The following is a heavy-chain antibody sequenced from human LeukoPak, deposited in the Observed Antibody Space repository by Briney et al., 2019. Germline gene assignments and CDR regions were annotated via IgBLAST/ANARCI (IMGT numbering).Heavy chain of an antibody. J-gene: IGHJ6*03. V-gene: IGHV4-39*01. CDR2: IYYSGST. CDR3: ARRKSDQYCSSTSCYHYYYYMDV. CDR1: GGSISSSSYY. D-gene: IGHD2-2*01. Sequence: SETLSLTCTVSGGSISSSSYYWGWIRQPPGKGLEWIGSIYYSGSTYYNPSLKNRVTISVDTSKNQFSLKLSSVTAADTAVYYCARRKSDQYCSSTSCYHYYYYMDVWGKGTTVTVSS.